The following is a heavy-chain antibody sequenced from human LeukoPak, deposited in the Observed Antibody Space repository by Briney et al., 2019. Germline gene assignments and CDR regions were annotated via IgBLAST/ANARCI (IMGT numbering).Heavy chain of an antibody. CDR1: GFTFSNAW. CDR3: ARGAPSTYFDY. CDR2: IYSGGST. J-gene: IGHJ4*02. V-gene: IGHV3-53*01. Sequence: GGSLRLSCAASGFTFSNAWMSWVRQAPGKGLEWVSVIYSGGSTYYADSVKGRFTISRDNSKNTLYLQMNSLRAEDTAVYYCARGAPSTYFDYWGQGTLVTVSS.